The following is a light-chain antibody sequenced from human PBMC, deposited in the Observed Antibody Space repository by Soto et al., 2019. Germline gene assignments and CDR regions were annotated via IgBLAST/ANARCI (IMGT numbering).Light chain of an antibody. CDR1: NSNIGNNE. CDR3: ASWDDSLNVYV. J-gene: IGLJ1*01. Sequence: QSVLTQPPSVSEAPRQRVTISCSGSNSNIGNNEVSWYQQLPGKPPKLLIFYNDLLPSGVSDRFSGSKSGTSASLAISGLQSEDEADYYCASWDDSLNVYVFGTGTKLTVL. V-gene: IGLV1-36*01. CDR2: YND.